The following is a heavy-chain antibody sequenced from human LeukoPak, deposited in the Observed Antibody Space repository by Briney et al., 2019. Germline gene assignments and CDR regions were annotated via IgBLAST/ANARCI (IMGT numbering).Heavy chain of an antibody. D-gene: IGHD3-22*01. J-gene: IGHJ4*02. CDR2: INDSGST. CDR1: GGSFXXYY. CDR3: ARVLSPYYYDSSGYLIDY. V-gene: IGHV4-34*01. Sequence: ETLSLXXXXYGGSFXXYYWSWIRXPPGKGLEWIGEINDSGSTNYNPSLNSRVTISVDTSKNQFSLKLSSVTAAATAVYYCARVLSPYYYDSSGYLIDYWGQGTLVTVSS.